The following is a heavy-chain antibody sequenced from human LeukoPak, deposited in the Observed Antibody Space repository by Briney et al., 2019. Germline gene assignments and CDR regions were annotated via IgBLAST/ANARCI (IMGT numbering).Heavy chain of an antibody. CDR2: ISSSSSYI. D-gene: IGHD4-17*01. V-gene: IGHV3-21*01. Sequence: GGSLRLSCAASGFTFSSYSMNWVRQAPGKGLEWVSSISSSSSYIYYADSVKGRFTISRDNAKNSLYLQMNSLRAEDTAVYYCAREEAYGDYVDYFDYWGQGTLVTVSS. J-gene: IGHJ4*02. CDR1: GFTFSSYS. CDR3: AREEAYGDYVDYFDY.